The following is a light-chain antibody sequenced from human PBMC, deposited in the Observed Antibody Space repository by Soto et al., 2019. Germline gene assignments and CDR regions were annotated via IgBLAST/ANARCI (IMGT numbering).Light chain of an antibody. J-gene: IGLJ1*01. Sequence: QSALTQPPSASGSPGQSVTISCTGTSSDVGGYNYVSWHQQHPGKAPKLMIYEVTKRPSGVPDRFSGSKSGNTASLTVSGLQAEDEADYYCSSYAGSNIYVFGTGTKLTVL. V-gene: IGLV2-8*01. CDR2: EVT. CDR3: SSYAGSNIYV. CDR1: SSDVGGYNY.